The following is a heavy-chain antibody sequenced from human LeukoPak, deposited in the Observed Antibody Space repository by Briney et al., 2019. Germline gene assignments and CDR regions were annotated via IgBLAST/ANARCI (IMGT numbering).Heavy chain of an antibody. D-gene: IGHD2-2*01. Sequence: GGSLRLSCAASGFTVSSNYMSWVRQAPGKGLEWVSVIYIGGSTYYADSVKGRFTISRDNSKNTLYLQMNSLRAEDTAVYYCARVSRKYYYYYMDVWGKGTTVTISS. V-gene: IGHV3-66*01. CDR1: GFTVSSNY. J-gene: IGHJ6*03. CDR3: ARVSRKYYYYYMDV. CDR2: IYIGGST.